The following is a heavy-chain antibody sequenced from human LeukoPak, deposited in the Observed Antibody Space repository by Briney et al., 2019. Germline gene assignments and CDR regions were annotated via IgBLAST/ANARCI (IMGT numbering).Heavy chain of an antibody. V-gene: IGHV3-11*01. J-gene: IGHJ4*02. D-gene: IGHD6-19*01. CDR3: AKLTVKVAGTGRGYFDY. CDR1: GFTFSDYY. CDR2: ISSSGSTI. Sequence: GGSLRLSCAASGFTFSDYYMSWIRQAPGKGLEWVSYISSSGSTIYYADSVKGRFTISRDNSKNTLYLQMNSLRAEDTAVYYCAKLTVKVAGTGRGYFDYWGQRTLVTVSS.